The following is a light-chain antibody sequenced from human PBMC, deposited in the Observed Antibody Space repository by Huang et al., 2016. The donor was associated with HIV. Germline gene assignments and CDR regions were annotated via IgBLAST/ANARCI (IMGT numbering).Light chain of an antibody. V-gene: IGKV3-15*01. Sequence: EIVMTQSPATLSVSPGERATLSCRASQSISNNLAWYQQKPGQAPRLLVYGASTRATGVPVRFSGSGSGKVFTLTISSLQFEDSAVYYCQQYNDWLSLTFGGGTKVGIK. CDR2: GAS. J-gene: IGKJ4*01. CDR1: QSISNN. CDR3: QQYNDWLSLT.